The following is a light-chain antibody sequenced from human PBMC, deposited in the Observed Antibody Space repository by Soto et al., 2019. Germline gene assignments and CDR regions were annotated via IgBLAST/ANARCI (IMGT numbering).Light chain of an antibody. V-gene: IGKV3-11*01. CDR2: DEF. CDR1: QSVSSH. CDR3: QQRSNWRT. J-gene: IGKJ5*01. Sequence: EIVLTQSPSTLSLSPGERATLSCRASQSVSSHLAWYQQKPGQAPRLLIYDEFNRATGIPARFSGSGSGTDFTLTISSLEPEDFAVYYCQQRSNWRTFGQGTRLEIK.